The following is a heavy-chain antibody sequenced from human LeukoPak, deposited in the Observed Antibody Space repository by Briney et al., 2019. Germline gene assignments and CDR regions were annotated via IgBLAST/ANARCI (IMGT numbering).Heavy chain of an antibody. CDR1: GGSISNYY. CDR3: AREVITTTHVDY. V-gene: IGHV4-59*06. CDR2: IYYSGST. Sequence: SETLSLTCTVSGGSISNYYWSWIRQHPGKGLEWIGYIYYSGSTYYNPSLKSRVTISVDTSKNQFSLKLSSVTAADTAVYYCAREVITTTHVDYWGQGTLVTVSS. J-gene: IGHJ4*02. D-gene: IGHD3-22*01.